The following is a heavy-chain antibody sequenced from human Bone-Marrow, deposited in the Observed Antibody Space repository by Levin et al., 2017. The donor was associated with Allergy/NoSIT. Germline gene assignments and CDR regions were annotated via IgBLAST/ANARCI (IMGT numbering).Heavy chain of an antibody. V-gene: IGHV1-18*01. D-gene: IGHD3-16*02. Sequence: ASVKVSCKTSGYTFSNYVISWVRQAPGQGLEWMGWISPYNGNTDYAEKFQGRVTMTTDTSTTTAYMELRSLREDDTAVYYCAREERSWGSFRYWGYWGRGTLVTVSS. CDR2: ISPYNGNT. CDR3: AREERSWGSFRYWGY. CDR1: GYTFSNYV. J-gene: IGHJ4*02.